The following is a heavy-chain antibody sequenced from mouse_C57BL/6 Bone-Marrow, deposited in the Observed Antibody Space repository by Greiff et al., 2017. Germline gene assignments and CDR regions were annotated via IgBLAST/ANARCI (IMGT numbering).Heavy chain of an antibody. V-gene: IGHV1-81*01. CDR2: IYPRSGNT. CDR1: GYTFTSYG. CDR3: ARPHYGSSPAWFAY. J-gene: IGHJ3*01. D-gene: IGHD1-1*01. Sequence: VKLMESGAELARPGASVKLSCKASGYTFTSYGISWVKQRTGQGLEWIGEIYPRSGNTYYNEKFKGKATLTADKSSSTVYMELRSLTSEDSAVYFCARPHYGSSPAWFAYWGQGTLVTVSA.